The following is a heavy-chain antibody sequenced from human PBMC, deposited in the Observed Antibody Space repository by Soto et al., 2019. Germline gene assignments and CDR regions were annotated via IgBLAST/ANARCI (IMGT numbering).Heavy chain of an antibody. J-gene: IGHJ6*02. CDR3: ARDHAMVRGVTTYYYYGMDV. CDR2: INHSGST. Sequence: SETLSLTCAVYGGSFSGYYWSWIRQPPGKGLEWIGEINHSGSTNYNPSLKSRVTISVDTSKNQFSLKLSSVTAADTAVYYCARDHAMVRGVTTYYYYGMDVWGQGTTVTVSS. D-gene: IGHD3-10*01. V-gene: IGHV4-34*01. CDR1: GGSFSGYY.